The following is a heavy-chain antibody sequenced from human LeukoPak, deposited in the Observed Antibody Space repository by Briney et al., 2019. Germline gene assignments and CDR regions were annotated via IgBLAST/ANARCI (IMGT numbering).Heavy chain of an antibody. Sequence: PGGSLRLSCAASGFTFSGSAMHWVRQASGKGLEWVGRIRSKANSYATAYAESVKGRFTISRDDSKNTAYLQMNSLKTEDTAVYYCSADCSGGSCSYYGMDIWGQGTTVTVSS. CDR2: IRSKANSYAT. V-gene: IGHV3-73*01. CDR1: GFTFSGSA. D-gene: IGHD2-15*01. CDR3: SADCSGGSCSYYGMDI. J-gene: IGHJ6*02.